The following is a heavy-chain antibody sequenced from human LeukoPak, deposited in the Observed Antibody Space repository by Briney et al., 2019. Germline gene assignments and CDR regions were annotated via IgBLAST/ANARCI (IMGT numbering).Heavy chain of an antibody. D-gene: IGHD5-18*01. CDR2: IRSKANSYAT. Sequence: GGSLRLSCAASGLTFSGSSMHWVRQASGKGLEWVGRIRSKANSYATAYAASAKGRFTISRDDSKSTAYLQMNSLKTEDTAVYYCATYTAMVTGAFDFWGQGTMVTVSS. CDR1: GLTFSGSS. J-gene: IGHJ3*01. V-gene: IGHV3-73*01. CDR3: ATYTAMVTGAFDF.